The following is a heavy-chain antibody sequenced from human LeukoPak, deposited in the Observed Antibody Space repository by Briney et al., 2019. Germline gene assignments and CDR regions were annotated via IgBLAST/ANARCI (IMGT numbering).Heavy chain of an antibody. D-gene: IGHD1-7*01. Sequence: SETLSLTCTVSGGSISSYYCSWIRQPPGKGLEWIGYIYESGSTNYNPALKSRVTISVDTSKNQFSLNLSSVTAADTAVYYCAGLDPHYQELSYEYWGQGTLVSVSS. CDR1: GGSISSYY. J-gene: IGHJ4*02. CDR3: AGLDPHYQELSYEY. CDR2: IYESGST. V-gene: IGHV4-59*01.